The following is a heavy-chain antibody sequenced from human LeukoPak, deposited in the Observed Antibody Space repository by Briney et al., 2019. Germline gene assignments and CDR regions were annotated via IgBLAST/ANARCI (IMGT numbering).Heavy chain of an antibody. J-gene: IGHJ6*02. CDR3: ARIFYYYGMDV. V-gene: IGHV3-48*03. D-gene: IGHD2-15*01. CDR1: GFTFRSYE. Sequence: GGSLRLSCAASGFTFRSYEMNWVRQAPGKGLEWVSYISSSGSTIYYADSVKGRFTISRENAKNSLYLQMNSLRAEDTAVYYCARIFYYYGMDVWGQGTTVTVSS. CDR2: ISSSGSTI.